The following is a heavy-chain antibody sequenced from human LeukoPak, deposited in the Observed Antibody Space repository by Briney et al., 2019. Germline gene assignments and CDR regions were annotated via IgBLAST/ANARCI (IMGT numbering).Heavy chain of an antibody. V-gene: IGHV1-69*04. CDR1: GGTFSSYA. CDR2: IIPILGIA. J-gene: IGHJ5*02. Sequence: GSSVKVSCKASGGTFSSYAISWVRQAPGQGLEWMGRIIPILGIANYAQKFQGRVTITADKSTSTAYMELSSLRSEDTAVYYCARVITIFGVVIMGNWFDPWGQGTLVTVSS. D-gene: IGHD3-3*01. CDR3: ARVITIFGVVIMGNWFDP.